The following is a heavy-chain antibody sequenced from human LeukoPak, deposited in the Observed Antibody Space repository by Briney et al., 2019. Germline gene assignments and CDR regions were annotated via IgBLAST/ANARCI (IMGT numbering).Heavy chain of an antibody. CDR1: GSTFSIYW. Sequence: GGSLRLSCAASGSTFSIYWMSWVRQAPGKGLEWVANIKQDESEKYYVDSVKGRFTISRDNAKNSLYLQMNSLRAEDTAVYYCARDSRTGDRIDYWGQGTLVTVSS. J-gene: IGHJ4*02. CDR3: ARDSRTGDRIDY. V-gene: IGHV3-7*01. D-gene: IGHD7-27*01. CDR2: IKQDESEK.